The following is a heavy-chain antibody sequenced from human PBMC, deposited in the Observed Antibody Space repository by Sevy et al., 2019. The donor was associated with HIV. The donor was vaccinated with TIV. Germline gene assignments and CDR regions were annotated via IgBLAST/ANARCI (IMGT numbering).Heavy chain of an antibody. CDR1: GFTFSDYS. Sequence: GGSLRLSCAASGFTFSDYSMHWIRQAPGKGLEWVATISYDGSNKHYADSVKGRFTLSRGNSKNSLFPQMNSLRAEDTAVYYCALERLSSNVAEYFQNWGQGTLVTVSS. D-gene: IGHD1-1*01. CDR3: ALERLSSNVAEYFQN. J-gene: IGHJ1*01. V-gene: IGHV3-30-3*01. CDR2: ISYDGSNK.